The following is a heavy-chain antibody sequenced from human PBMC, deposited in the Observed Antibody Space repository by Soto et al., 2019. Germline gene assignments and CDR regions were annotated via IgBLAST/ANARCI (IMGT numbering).Heavy chain of an antibody. V-gene: IGHV1-18*01. CDR1: GYTFTNFG. CDR2: ISAYNGNT. D-gene: IGHD3-16*01. CDR3: ARGGTPIDS. J-gene: IGHJ4*02. Sequence: QVQLVQSGAEVKKPGASVKVSCKASGYTFTNFGLSWVRQAPGQGLEWMGWISAYNGNTNYAQNFQGRVTMTTDTSTSTDYMELRSLRSADTSVYYCARGGTPIDSWGQGTLVTVSS.